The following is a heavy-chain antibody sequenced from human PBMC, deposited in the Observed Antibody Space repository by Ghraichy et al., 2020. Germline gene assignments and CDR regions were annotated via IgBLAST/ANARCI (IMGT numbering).Heavy chain of an antibody. CDR1: GFTFSSYA. Sequence: AGSLRLSCSASGFTFSSYAMHWVRQAPGKGLEYVSAISSNGGSTYYADSVKGRFTISRDNSKNTLYLQMSSLRAEDTAVYYCLRYSSSWLLYYFDYWGQGTLVTVSS. CDR2: ISSNGGST. V-gene: IGHV3-64D*06. J-gene: IGHJ4*02. CDR3: LRYSSSWLLYYFDY. D-gene: IGHD6-13*01.